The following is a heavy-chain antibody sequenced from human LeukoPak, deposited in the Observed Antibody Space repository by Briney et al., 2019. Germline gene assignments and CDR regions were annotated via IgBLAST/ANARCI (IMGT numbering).Heavy chain of an antibody. CDR3: ARGTGYSLTYYYYGMDV. V-gene: IGHV1-69*04. CDR2: IIPILGIA. CDR1: GYTFTSYD. Sequence: SVKVSCKASGYTFTSYDINWVRQAPGQGLEWMGRIIPILGIANYAQKFQGRVTITADKSTSTVYMELSSLRSEDTAVYYCARGTGYSLTYYYYGMDVWGQGTTVTVSS. D-gene: IGHD6-13*01. J-gene: IGHJ6*02.